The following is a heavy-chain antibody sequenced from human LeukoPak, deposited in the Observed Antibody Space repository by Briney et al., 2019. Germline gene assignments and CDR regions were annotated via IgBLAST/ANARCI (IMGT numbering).Heavy chain of an antibody. J-gene: IGHJ6*03. D-gene: IGHD1-26*01. CDR3: AKGHSESYYSYYMDV. CDR1: GFTFSSFG. Sequence: GGSLRLSCAASGFTFSSFGMRWVRQAPGKGLGWLTFIWYDGNKKYYADSVKGRFTISRDNSKNTLYLQMNSLSSEDTTVYYCAKGHSESYYSYYMDVSTKGTRVSVSS. CDR2: IWYDGNKK. V-gene: IGHV3-30*02.